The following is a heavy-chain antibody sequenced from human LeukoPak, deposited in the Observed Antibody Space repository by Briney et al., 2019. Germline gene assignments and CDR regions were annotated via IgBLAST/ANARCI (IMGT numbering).Heavy chain of an antibody. D-gene: IGHD3-3*01. J-gene: IGHJ3*02. Sequence: SETLSLTCTVSGVSIGSSDYYWDWLRQPPGKGLEWIGNIFYSGSTYYNPSLKSRLTMSIDSSKNQFSLILTSVTAADTAVYYCARVALITIHENDAFDIWGQGTVVTVSS. V-gene: IGHV4-39*01. CDR1: GVSIGSSDYY. CDR2: IFYSGST. CDR3: ARVALITIHENDAFDI.